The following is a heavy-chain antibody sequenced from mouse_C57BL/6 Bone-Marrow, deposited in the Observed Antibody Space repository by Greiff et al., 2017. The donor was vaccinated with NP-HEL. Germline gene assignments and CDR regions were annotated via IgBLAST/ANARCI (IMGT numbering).Heavy chain of an antibody. CDR2: IRNKANNHAT. CDR1: GFTFSDAW. Sequence: EVKVEESGGGLVQPGGSMKLSCAASGFTFSDAWMDWVRQSPEKGLEWVAEIRNKANNHATYYAESVKGRFTISRDDSKSSVYLQMNSLRAEDTGIYYCTRGDYGSTFGYFDVWGTGTTVTVSS. V-gene: IGHV6-6*01. CDR3: TRGDYGSTFGYFDV. D-gene: IGHD1-1*01. J-gene: IGHJ1*03.